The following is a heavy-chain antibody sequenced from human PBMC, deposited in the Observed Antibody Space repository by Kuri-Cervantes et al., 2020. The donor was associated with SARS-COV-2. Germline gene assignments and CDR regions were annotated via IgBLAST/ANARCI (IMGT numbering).Heavy chain of an antibody. CDR2: IYYSGST. D-gene: IGHD3-3*01. CDR3: AGRSTSITIFGVVNINPFDY. J-gene: IGHJ4*02. CDR1: GGSISSSISSSSYY. V-gene: IGHV4-39*01. Sequence: SETLSLTCTVSGGSISSSISSSSYYWGWIRQPPGKGLEWIGSIYYSGSTYYNPSLKSRVTISVDTSKNQFSLKLSSVTAADTAVHYCAGRSTSITIFGVVNINPFDYWGQGTLVTVSS.